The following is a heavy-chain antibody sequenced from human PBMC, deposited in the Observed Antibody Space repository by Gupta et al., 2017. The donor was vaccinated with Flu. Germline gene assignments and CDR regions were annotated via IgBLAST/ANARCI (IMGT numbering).Heavy chain of an antibody. D-gene: IGHD2-8*01. V-gene: IGHV4-59*01. CDR2: VHHSGRA. Sequence: QVQLQEAGPGLVRPSETLSLTCTVSGGSINSYYWNWIRQPPGKGLEWIGFVHHSGRASYNPPLRSRVTMSVDTSKNQFSLKLTSVTAADTAFYYCAKWSENFRSYDIWGRGAMVTVSS. CDR1: GGSINSYY. J-gene: IGHJ3*02. CDR3: AKWSENFRSYDI.